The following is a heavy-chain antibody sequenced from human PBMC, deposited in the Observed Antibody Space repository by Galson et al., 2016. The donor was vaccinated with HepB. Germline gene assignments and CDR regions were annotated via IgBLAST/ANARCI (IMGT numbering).Heavy chain of an antibody. CDR2: ITSTSSYT. V-gene: IGHV3-11*06. D-gene: IGHD6-13*01. CDR1: GFTLSRHY. J-gene: IGHJ3*01. Sequence: SLRLSCAASGFTLSRHYMGWIRQASGKGLEWVSYITSTSSYTNYADSVRGRFTITRDNSKNSLYLQMNSLGGEDTAVYYCARVIYSRTDYSFDLWGQGTLVTVSS. CDR3: ARVIYSRTDYSFDL.